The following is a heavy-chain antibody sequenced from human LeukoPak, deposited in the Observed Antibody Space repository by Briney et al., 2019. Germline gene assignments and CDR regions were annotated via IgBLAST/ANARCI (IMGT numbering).Heavy chain of an antibody. J-gene: IGHJ4*02. CDR1: GFTFINYS. CDR2: IFGNAACT. CDR3: ARHLATSGSYPLDY. V-gene: IGHV3-23*01. Sequence: GGSLRLSCAASGFTFINYSMSWVRQPPGRGLEWVSVIFGNAACTYYADSVKGRFIISRDNSKNTMYLYLQMNSLRAEDTAVYYCARHLATSGSYPLDYWGQGTPVTVSS. D-gene: IGHD2-15*01.